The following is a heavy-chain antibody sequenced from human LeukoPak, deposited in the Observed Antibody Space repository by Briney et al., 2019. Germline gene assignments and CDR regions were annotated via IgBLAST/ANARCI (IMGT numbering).Heavy chain of an antibody. D-gene: IGHD2-8*01. Sequence: GGSLRLSCAASGFTFSSYGMHWVRQAPGQGLEWVAYIQNDGSNEQYADSVKGRFSISRDSSKNILCLQMNSLRAEDTAVYYCAKDRCSNGIGCYYYYMDVWGKRTTVTISS. CDR3: AKDRCSNGIGCYYYYMDV. J-gene: IGHJ6*03. V-gene: IGHV3-30*02. CDR1: GFTFSSYG. CDR2: IQNDGSNE.